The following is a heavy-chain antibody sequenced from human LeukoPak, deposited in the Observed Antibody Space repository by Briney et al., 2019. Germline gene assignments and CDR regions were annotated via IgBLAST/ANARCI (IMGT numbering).Heavy chain of an antibody. J-gene: IGHJ4*02. CDR2: INPSGGST. CDR3: ARGSGWGFDY. CDR1: GYTFTGYY. D-gene: IGHD6-19*01. V-gene: IGHV1-46*01. Sequence: GASVKVSCKASGYTFTGYYMDWVRQAPGQRLEWMGRINPSGGSTNSAQEFQGRVTMTRDTSTTTVYMELTSLRSEDTAVYYCARGSGWGFDYWGQGTLVTVSS.